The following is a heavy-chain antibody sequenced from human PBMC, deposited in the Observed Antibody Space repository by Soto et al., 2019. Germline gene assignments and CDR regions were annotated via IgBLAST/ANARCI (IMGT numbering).Heavy chain of an antibody. CDR1: GDSVSSGSFY. J-gene: IGHJ5*02. CDR2: VYYSGST. V-gene: IGHV4-61*01. D-gene: IGHD2-2*01. Sequence: SETLSLTCTVSGDSVSSGSFYWSWIRQPPGKGLEWIGYVYYSGSTSYNPSLKSRVTISRDTSKNQFSLDLNSVTPADTAIYYCARVKQSTSXFDPWGQGTRVTVSS. CDR3: ARVKQSTSXFDP.